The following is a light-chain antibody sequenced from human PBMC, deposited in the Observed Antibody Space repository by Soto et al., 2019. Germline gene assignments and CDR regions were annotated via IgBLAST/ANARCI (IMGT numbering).Light chain of an antibody. V-gene: IGKV1-5*01. J-gene: IGKJ1*01. CDR3: QQYNSYS. CDR2: DAS. Sequence: DIQLTQSPSFLSASVGDRVTITCRASQSISSWLAWYQKNPGKAPKLLIYDASSLESGVPSRFSGSGSGTEFTLTISSLQPDYFATYYCQQYNSYSFGQGTKVDIK. CDR1: QSISSW.